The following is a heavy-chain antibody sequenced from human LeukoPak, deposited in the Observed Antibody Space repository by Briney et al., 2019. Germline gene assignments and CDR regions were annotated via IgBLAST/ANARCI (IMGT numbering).Heavy chain of an antibody. CDR3: AILPLYDTGP. CDR1: GFTFSNYA. V-gene: IGHV3-23*01. Sequence: GSLRLSCAASGFTFSNYAMGWVRQAPGKGLEWVAAISVSDGSTYYAGSVKGRFTISRDNSMNTLYLRMNSLRAEDTAIYYCAILPLYDTGPWGQGTLVTVSS. J-gene: IGHJ5*02. D-gene: IGHD2-8*02. CDR2: ISVSDGST.